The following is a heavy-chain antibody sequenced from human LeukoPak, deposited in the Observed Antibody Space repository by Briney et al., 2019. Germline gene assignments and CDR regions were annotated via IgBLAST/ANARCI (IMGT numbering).Heavy chain of an antibody. CDR3: AKGRGGYYDILTGPFQS. V-gene: IGHV3-30*02. CDR2: IRYDGSNK. D-gene: IGHD3-9*01. CDR1: GFTFSSYG. J-gene: IGHJ4*02. Sequence: GGSLRLSCAASGFTFSSYGMHWVRQAPGKGLEWVAFIRYDGSNKYYADSVKGRFTISRDNSKNTLYLQMNSLRTEDTAVYYCAKGRGGYYDILTGPFQSWGQGTLVTVSS.